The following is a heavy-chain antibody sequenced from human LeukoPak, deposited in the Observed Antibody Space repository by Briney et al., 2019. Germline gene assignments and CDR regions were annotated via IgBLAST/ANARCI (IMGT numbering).Heavy chain of an antibody. D-gene: IGHD1-26*01. Sequence: QSGGSLRLSCAASGFTFSSYSMNWVRQAPGKGLEWVSYITSSSSPIYYADSVQGGFTISRDNAKNSLFLQMNSLRAEDTAVYYCARSSSGAKDYWGQGTLVTVSS. J-gene: IGHJ4*02. V-gene: IGHV3-48*01. CDR3: ARSSSGAKDY. CDR1: GFTFSSYS. CDR2: ITSSSSPI.